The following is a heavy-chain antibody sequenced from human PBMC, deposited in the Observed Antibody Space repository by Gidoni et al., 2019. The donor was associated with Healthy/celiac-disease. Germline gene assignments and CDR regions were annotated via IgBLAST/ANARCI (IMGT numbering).Heavy chain of an antibody. CDR3: ARHRPYNRDGYNFHGMDV. CDR2: INPNSGGT. V-gene: IGHV1-2*02. D-gene: IGHD5-12*01. Sequence: QVQLVQSGAEVKKPGASVKVSCKASGYTFTGYYMHWVRQAPGQGLEWMGWINPNSGGTNYAQKFQGRVTMTRDTSISTAYMELSRLRSDDTAVYYCARHRPYNRDGYNFHGMDVWGQGTTVTVSS. CDR1: GYTFTGYY. J-gene: IGHJ6*02.